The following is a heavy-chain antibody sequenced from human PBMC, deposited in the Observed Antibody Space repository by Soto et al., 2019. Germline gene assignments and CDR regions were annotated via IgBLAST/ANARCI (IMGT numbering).Heavy chain of an antibody. CDR1: GGSVSSGSYY. CDR3: AREFFFYGSGSSLPHDAFDI. D-gene: IGHD3-10*01. CDR2: IYYSGST. J-gene: IGHJ3*02. V-gene: IGHV4-61*01. Sequence: SETLSLTYTVSGGSVSSGSYYWSWIRQPPGKGLEWIGYIYYSGSTNYNPSLKSRVTISVDTSKNQFSLKLSSVTAADTAVYYCAREFFFYGSGSSLPHDAFDIWGQGTTVTVSS.